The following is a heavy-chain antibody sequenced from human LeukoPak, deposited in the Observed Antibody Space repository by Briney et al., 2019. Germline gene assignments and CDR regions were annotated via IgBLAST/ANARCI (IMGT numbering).Heavy chain of an antibody. J-gene: IGHJ6*02. Sequence: GGSLRLSCTASGFTFSSYWMSWVRQAPGKGLEWVGRIKSKTDGATTDYAAPVKGRFTISRDDSKNTLYLQMNSLKTEDTAVYYCTTDLVYGGAPASYYYGMDVWGQGTTVTVSS. CDR2: IKSKTDGATT. CDR1: GFTFSSYW. D-gene: IGHD2-8*01. CDR3: TTDLVYGGAPASYYYGMDV. V-gene: IGHV3-15*01.